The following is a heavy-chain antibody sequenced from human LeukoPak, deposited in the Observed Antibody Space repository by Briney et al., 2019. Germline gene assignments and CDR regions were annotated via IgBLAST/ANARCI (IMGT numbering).Heavy chain of an antibody. J-gene: IGHJ4*02. V-gene: IGHV4-59*05. D-gene: IGHD6-13*01. CDR1: GGSISSYY. CDR3: ARQEYSSSWYYKLIDY. Sequence: SETLSLTCTVSGGSISSYYWSWIRQPPGKGLEWIGSIYYSGSTYYNPSLKSRVTISVDTSKNQFSLKLSSVTAADTAVYYCARQEYSSSWYYKLIDYWGQGTLVTVSS. CDR2: IYYSGST.